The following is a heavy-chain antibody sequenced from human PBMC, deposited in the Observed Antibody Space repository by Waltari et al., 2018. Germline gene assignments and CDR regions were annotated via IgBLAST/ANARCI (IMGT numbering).Heavy chain of an antibody. J-gene: IGHJ6*03. D-gene: IGHD3-10*01. CDR1: GGSIITYY. CDR3: ARLPYNNIYFYYYMDV. CDR2: IYATGST. V-gene: IGHV4-4*07. Sequence: VQLQESGPGLVKPSETLSLTSTVSGGSIITYYSRWIRQPAGKGLEWIGRIYATGSTNYNPSLKSRVTMSVDTSKNQFSLKLSSVTAADTAVYYCARLPYNNIYFYYYMDVWGKGTTVTVSS.